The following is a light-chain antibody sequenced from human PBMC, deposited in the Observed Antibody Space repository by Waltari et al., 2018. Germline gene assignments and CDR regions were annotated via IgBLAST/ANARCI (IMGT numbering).Light chain of an antibody. V-gene: IGKV4-1*01. CDR2: RAS. J-gene: IGKJ2*01. CDR1: HSSSNEDS. Sequence: DLVMTQSPDSLAVSLGERASINCKSSHSSSNEDSLAWYQQKPGQPPKLLIYRASTRESGVPDRFSGSGSGTDFTLTITSVQAEDVAVYYCLQCYNTPYTFGQGTRLEIK. CDR3: LQCYNTPYT.